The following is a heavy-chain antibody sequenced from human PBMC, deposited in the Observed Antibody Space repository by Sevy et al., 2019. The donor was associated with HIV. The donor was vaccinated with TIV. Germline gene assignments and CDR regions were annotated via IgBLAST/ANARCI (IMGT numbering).Heavy chain of an antibody. Sequence: ASVKVSCKASGYTFTSYGISWVRQAPGQGLEWMGWISAYNGNTNYAQKLQGRVTMTTDTSTSTAYMELRSLRSDDTAVYYCARVRYCTNGVCYLPIFDYWGQGTLVTVSS. V-gene: IGHV1-18*01. D-gene: IGHD2-8*01. CDR3: ARVRYCTNGVCYLPIFDY. CDR1: GYTFTSYG. J-gene: IGHJ4*02. CDR2: ISAYNGNT.